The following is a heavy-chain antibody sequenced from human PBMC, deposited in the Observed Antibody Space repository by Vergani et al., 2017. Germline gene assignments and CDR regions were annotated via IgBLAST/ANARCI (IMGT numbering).Heavy chain of an antibody. CDR3: ARDSTVTTLDPDY. V-gene: IGHV3-48*04. CDR1: GFTFSSYG. J-gene: IGHJ4*02. Sequence: VQLVESGGGVVQPGRSLRLSCAASGFTFSSYGMHWVRQAPGKGLEWVSYISSSSSTIYYADSVKGRFTISRDNAKNSLYLQMNSLRAEDTAVYYCARDSTVTTLDPDYWGQGTLVTVSS. CDR2: ISSSSSTI. D-gene: IGHD4-17*01.